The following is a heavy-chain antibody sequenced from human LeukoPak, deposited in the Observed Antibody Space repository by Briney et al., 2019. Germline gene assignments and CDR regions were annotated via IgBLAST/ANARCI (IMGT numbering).Heavy chain of an antibody. D-gene: IGHD6-19*01. V-gene: IGHV3-23*01. J-gene: IGHJ4*02. CDR1: GFTFSSYG. CDR2: ISGSGGST. CDR3: AKAGEIIAVADHFDY. Sequence: GGSLRLSCAASGFTFSSYGMSWVRQAPGKGLEWVSAISGSGGSTYYADSVKGRFTISRDNSKNALYLQMNSLRAEDTAVYYCAKAGEIIAVADHFDYWGQGTLVTVSS.